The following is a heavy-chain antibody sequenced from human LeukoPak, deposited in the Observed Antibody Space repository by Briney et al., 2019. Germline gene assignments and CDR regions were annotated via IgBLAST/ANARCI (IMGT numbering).Heavy chain of an antibody. Sequence: SETLSLTCTVSGGSISSYYWSWIRQPPGKGLEWIGYIYYSGSTNYNPSLKSRVTISVDTSKNQFSLKLSSVTAADTAVYYCSIRRNWYFDLWGRGTLVTVSS. CDR1: GGSISSYY. V-gene: IGHV4-59*01. J-gene: IGHJ2*01. CDR3: SIRRNWYFDL. CDR2: IYYSGST. D-gene: IGHD2-21*01.